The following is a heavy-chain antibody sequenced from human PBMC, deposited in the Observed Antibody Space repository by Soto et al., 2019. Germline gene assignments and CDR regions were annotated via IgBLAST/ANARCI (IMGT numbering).Heavy chain of an antibody. CDR1: GGTFSSYA. CDR3: ARDRRFLEWLLLDY. J-gene: IGHJ4*02. V-gene: IGHV1-69*01. CDR2: IIPIFGTA. Sequence: QVQLVQSGAEVKKPGSSVKVSCKASGGTFSSYAISWVRQAPGQGLEWMGGIIPIFGTANYAQKFQGRVTITADESTSTDYMELSSLRSEDTAVYYCARDRRFLEWLLLDYWGQGTLVTVSS. D-gene: IGHD3-3*01.